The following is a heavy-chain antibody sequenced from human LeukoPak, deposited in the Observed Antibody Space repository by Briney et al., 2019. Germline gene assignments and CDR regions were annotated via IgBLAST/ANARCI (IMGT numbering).Heavy chain of an antibody. J-gene: IGHJ4*02. Sequence: SETLSLTCTVSGGSISSYYWSWIRQPPGKGLEWIGYVFYSGSINYNPSLKNRVTISVGTSKNQFSLKLSSVTAADTAVYYCARGPNYDILTGYYIHFDHWGQGTLVTVSS. CDR1: GGSISSYY. CDR2: VFYSGSI. CDR3: ARGPNYDILTGYYIHFDH. D-gene: IGHD3-9*01. V-gene: IGHV4-59*01.